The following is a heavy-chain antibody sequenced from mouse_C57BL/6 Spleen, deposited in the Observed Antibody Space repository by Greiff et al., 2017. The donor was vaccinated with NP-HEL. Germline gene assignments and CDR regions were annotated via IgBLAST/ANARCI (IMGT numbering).Heavy chain of an antibody. D-gene: IGHD2-1*01. CDR1: GFTFSDYG. V-gene: IGHV5-17*01. Sequence: EVKLVESGGGLVKPGGSLKLSCAASGFTFSDYGMHWVRQAPEKGLEWVAYISSGSSTIYYADTVKGRFTISRDNAKNTLILQMTSLRSEDTAMYYCARWCYGNYDYYAMDYWGQGTSVTVSS. CDR3: ARWCYGNYDYYAMDY. J-gene: IGHJ4*01. CDR2: ISSGSSTI.